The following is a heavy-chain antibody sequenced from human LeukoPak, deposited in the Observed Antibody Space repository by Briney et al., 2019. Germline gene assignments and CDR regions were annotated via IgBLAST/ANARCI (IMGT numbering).Heavy chain of an antibody. CDR3: ARVGSGGGFDY. J-gene: IGHJ4*02. CDR2: NSHSGST. V-gene: IGHV4-4*02. D-gene: IGHD2-15*01. Sequence: SETLSLTCAVSGGSISSSNWWSWVRQPPGKGLEWIGENSHSGSTNYNPSLKRRVTISVDKSKNQFSLKLNSLTAADTAVYYCARVGSGGGFDYWGRGTLVTVSS. CDR1: GGSISSSNW.